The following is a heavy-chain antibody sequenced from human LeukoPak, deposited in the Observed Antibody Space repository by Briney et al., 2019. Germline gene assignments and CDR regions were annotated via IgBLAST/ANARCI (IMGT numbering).Heavy chain of an antibody. J-gene: IGHJ4*02. CDR2: INHSGST. CDR1: GGSFSGYY. Sequence: PSETLSLTCAVYGGSFSGYYWSWIRQPPGRGLEWIGEINHSGSTNYNSSLKSRVTISVDTSKNQFSLKLSSVTAADTAVYYCASRGTAIAFDYWDQGTLVTVSS. D-gene: IGHD5-18*01. CDR3: ASRGTAIAFDY. V-gene: IGHV4-34*01.